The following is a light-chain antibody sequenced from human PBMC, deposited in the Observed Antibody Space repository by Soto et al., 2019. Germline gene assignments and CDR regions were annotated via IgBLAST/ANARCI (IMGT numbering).Light chain of an antibody. CDR3: QQYTSYSGT. J-gene: IGKJ1*01. CDR1: QSISSW. CDR2: KAS. Sequence: DIQMTQSPSTLSASVGDRVTITCRASQSISSWLAWYQQKPGKAPKLLIYKASSLESGVPSRFSGSGSGTEFTLTISSLQPDDFATYYCQQYTSYSGTFGQGTKVEIK. V-gene: IGKV1-5*03.